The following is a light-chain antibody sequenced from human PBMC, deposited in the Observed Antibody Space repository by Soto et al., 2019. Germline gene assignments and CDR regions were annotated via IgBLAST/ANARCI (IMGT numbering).Light chain of an antibody. CDR3: QQYTSYSGT. J-gene: IGKJ1*01. CDR1: QSISSW. CDR2: KAS. Sequence: DIQMTQSPSTLSASVGDRVTITCRASQSISSWLAWYQQKPGKAPKLLIYKASSLESGVPSRFSGSGSGTEFTLTISSLQPDDFATYYCQQYTSYSGTFGQGTKVEIK. V-gene: IGKV1-5*03.